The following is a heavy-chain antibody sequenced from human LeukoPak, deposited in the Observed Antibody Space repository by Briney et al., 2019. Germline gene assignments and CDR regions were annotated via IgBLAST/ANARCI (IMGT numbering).Heavy chain of an antibody. V-gene: IGHV3-15*01. CDR2: IKSKTDGGTT. CDR3: AKAYTYYYDSSGYYYFDY. CDR1: GFTFSNAW. J-gene: IGHJ4*02. Sequence: GGSLRLSCAASGFTFSNAWMSWVRQAPGKGLEWVGRIKSKTDGGTTDYAAPVKGRFTISRDDSKNTLYLQMNSLKTEDTAVYYCAKAYTYYYDSSGYYYFDYWGQGTLVTVSS. D-gene: IGHD3-22*01.